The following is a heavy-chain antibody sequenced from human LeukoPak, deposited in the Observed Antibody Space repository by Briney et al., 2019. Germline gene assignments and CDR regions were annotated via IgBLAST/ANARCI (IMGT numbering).Heavy chain of an antibody. V-gene: IGHV4-59*12. Sequence: SETLSLTCSVSGGSISAYYWSWIRQPPGKGLEWIGYVYYSGSTNYNPSLKNRVIISIDTSKNQFSLKLSSVTAADTAVYYCARGGDDYVWGSYRFWGQGTLVTVSS. J-gene: IGHJ4*02. CDR3: ARGGDDYVWGSYRF. CDR2: VYYSGST. CDR1: GGSISAYY. D-gene: IGHD3-16*02.